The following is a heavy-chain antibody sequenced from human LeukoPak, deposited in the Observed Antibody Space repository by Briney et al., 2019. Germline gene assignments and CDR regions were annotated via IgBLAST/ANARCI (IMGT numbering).Heavy chain of an antibody. D-gene: IGHD3-10*01. J-gene: IGHJ4*02. V-gene: IGHV3-11*04. CDR2: ISSSGSTI. CDR1: RFTFSDYY. CDR3: ASTMVRAFDY. Sequence: GGSLRLSCAASRFTFSDYYMSWIRQAPGKGLEWVSYISSSGSTICYADSVKGRFTISRDNAKNSLYLQMNSLRAEDTAVYYCASTMVRAFDYWGQGTLVTVSS.